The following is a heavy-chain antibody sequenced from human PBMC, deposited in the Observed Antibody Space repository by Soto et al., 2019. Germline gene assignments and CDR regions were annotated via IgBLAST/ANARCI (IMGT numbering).Heavy chain of an antibody. J-gene: IGHJ3*02. Sequence: ASVKVSCKASGYTFTSYYMHWVRQAPGQGLEWMGIINPSGGSTSYAQKFQGRVTMTRDTSTSTVYMELSSLRSEDTAVYYCATSAGYYYDDSGYSDAYDIWGQGTMVTVSS. CDR1: GYTFTSYY. V-gene: IGHV1-46*01. CDR2: INPSGGST. CDR3: ATSAGYYYDDSGYSDAYDI. D-gene: IGHD3-22*01.